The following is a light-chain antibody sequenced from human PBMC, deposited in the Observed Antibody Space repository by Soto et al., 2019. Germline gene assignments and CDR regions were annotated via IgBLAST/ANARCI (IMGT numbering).Light chain of an antibody. J-gene: IGLJ1*01. Sequence: QSALTQPRSVSGSPGQSVTISCTGTSTDVGGYNYVSWYQQHPDKAPKLLIYDVTKRPSGVPDRFSGSKSDNTASLTISGLQAEDEADYYCCSYAGNYTFVFGTGTKVTVL. V-gene: IGLV2-11*01. CDR2: DVT. CDR1: STDVGGYNY. CDR3: CSYAGNYTFV.